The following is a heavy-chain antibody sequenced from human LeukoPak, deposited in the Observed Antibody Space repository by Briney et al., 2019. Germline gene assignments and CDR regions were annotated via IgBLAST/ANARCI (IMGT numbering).Heavy chain of an antibody. CDR1: GFTFSSYG. CDR3: AKGVASAGTREYFDY. Sequence: PGGSLRLSCAASGFTFSSYGMHWVRQAPGKGLEWVAVISYDGSNKYYADSVKGRFTISRDNSKNTLYLQMNSLRAEDTAVYYCAKGVASAGTREYFDYWGQGTLVTVSS. V-gene: IGHV3-30*18. D-gene: IGHD3-3*01. J-gene: IGHJ4*02. CDR2: ISYDGSNK.